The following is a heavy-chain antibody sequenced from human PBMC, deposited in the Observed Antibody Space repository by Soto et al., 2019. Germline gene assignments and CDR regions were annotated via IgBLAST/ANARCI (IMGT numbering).Heavy chain of an antibody. CDR2: IRSDGSRT. CDR3: ARGWSSSWGD. D-gene: IGHD6-13*01. CDR1: GFTFSNSW. V-gene: IGHV3-74*01. J-gene: IGHJ4*02. Sequence: EVQLVESGGGLVQPGGSLRLSCAASGFTFSNSWMHWVRQAPGKGLVWVSGIRSDGSRTNYADSEKGRFTISRDNVKNTLYLQMNSVRGEDTAVYYCARGWSSSWGDCGQGSLVTVS.